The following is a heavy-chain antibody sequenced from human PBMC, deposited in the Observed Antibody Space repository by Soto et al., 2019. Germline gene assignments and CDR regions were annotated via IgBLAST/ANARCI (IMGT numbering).Heavy chain of an antibody. J-gene: IGHJ4*02. V-gene: IGHV3-48*03. CDR1: GFTFSSYE. Sequence: GGSLRLSCAASGFTFSSYEMNWVRQAPGKGLEWVSYISSSGSTTYYADSVKGRFTISRDNAKNSLYLQMNSLRAEDTAVYYCARETGYSSGSFDYWGQGTLVTVSS. CDR3: ARETGYSSGSFDY. CDR2: ISSSGSTT. D-gene: IGHD6-19*01.